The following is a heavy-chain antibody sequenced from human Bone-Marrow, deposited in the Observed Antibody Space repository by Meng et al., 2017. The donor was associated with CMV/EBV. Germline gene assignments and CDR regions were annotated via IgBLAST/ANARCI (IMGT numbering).Heavy chain of an antibody. Sequence: GGSLRLSCAASGFTFSSYAMHWVRQAPGKGLEWVAVISYDGSNKYYADSVKGRFTISRDNAKNSLYLQMNSLRAEDTAVYYCAREGSGNWWTVTTSYYYYYYGMDVWGQGTTVTVSS. J-gene: IGHJ6*02. D-gene: IGHD4-11*01. V-gene: IGHV3-30*04. CDR2: ISYDGSNK. CDR1: GFTFSSYA. CDR3: AREGSGNWWTVTTSYYYYYYGMDV.